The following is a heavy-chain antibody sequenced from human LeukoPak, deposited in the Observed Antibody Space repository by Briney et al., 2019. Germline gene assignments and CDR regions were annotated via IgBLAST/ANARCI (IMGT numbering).Heavy chain of an antibody. D-gene: IGHD3-9*01. CDR3: AKGLTRRYLDY. V-gene: IGHV3-33*06. CDR2: IWYDGSNK. CDR1: GFTFSSYG. J-gene: IGHJ4*02. Sequence: GGSLRLSCAAPGFTFSSYGMHWVRQAPGKGLEWVAVIWYDGSNKYYRDSIKGRFTISRDNSKNTLYLQMNSLRAEDTAVYYCAKGLTRRYLDYWGQGTLVTVSS.